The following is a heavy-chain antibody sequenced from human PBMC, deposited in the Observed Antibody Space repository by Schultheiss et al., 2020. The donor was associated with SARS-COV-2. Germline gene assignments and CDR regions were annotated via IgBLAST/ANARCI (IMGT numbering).Heavy chain of an antibody. J-gene: IGHJ6*02. V-gene: IGHV4-39*07. CDR1: GGSISSSSYY. CDR2: IYYSGST. Sequence: SETLSLTCTVSGGSISSSSYYWGWIRQPPGKGLEWIGSIYYSGSTYYNPSLKSRVTISVDKSKNQFSLKLSSVTAADTAVYYCARRGYCSSTSCYPSYYYGMDVWGQGTTVTVSS. CDR3: ARRGYCSSTSCYPSYYYGMDV. D-gene: IGHD2-2*01.